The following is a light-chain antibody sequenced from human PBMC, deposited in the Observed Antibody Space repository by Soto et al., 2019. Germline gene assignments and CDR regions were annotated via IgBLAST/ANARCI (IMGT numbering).Light chain of an antibody. J-gene: IGKJ1*01. CDR3: QKDYRTSWT. CDR1: QSVLYSSNNKNY. Sequence: DIVMTQSPDSLAVSLGERATINCKSSQSVLYSSNNKNYLAWYQQKPGQPPKLLIYWASTRESGVPDRFSGSGSGTDFCLTISSLQDEDVAVYYCQKDYRTSWTFGHGAKV. V-gene: IGKV4-1*01. CDR2: WAS.